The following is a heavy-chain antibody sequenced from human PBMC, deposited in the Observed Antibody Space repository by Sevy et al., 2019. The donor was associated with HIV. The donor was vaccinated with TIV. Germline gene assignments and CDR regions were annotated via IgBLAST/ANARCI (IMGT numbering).Heavy chain of an antibody. CDR2: ISSSGSTI. V-gene: IGHV3-48*03. Sequence: HGGSLRLSCAASGFTFSSYEMNWVRQAPGKGLEWVSYISSSGSTIYYADSVKGRFTISRDNAKNSLYLQMNSLRAEDTAVYYCATASPRVADYWGQGTLVTVSS. CDR3: ATASPRVADY. D-gene: IGHD2-15*01. CDR1: GFTFSSYE. J-gene: IGHJ4*02.